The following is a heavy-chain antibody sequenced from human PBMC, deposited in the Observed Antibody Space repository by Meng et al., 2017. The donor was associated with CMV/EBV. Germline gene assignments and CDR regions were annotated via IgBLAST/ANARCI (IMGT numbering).Heavy chain of an antibody. J-gene: IGHJ6*02. CDR1: GYTFTSYY. CDR2: INPSGGST. CDR3: ARGDYSGYDRPGYGMDV. V-gene: IGHV1-46*01. Sequence: ASVKVSCKASGYTFTSYYMHWVRQAPGQGLDWMGIINPSGGSTSYAQKFQGRVTMTRDTSTSTVYMELSSLRSEDTAVYYCARGDYSGYDRPGYGMDVWGQGTTVTVSS. D-gene: IGHD5-12*01.